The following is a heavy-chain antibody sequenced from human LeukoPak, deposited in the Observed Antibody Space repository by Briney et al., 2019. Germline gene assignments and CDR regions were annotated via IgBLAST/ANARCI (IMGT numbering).Heavy chain of an antibody. CDR3: ARGGEYCSSTSCRDAFDI. CDR1: GYTFTSYD. Sequence: ASVKVSCKASGYTFTSYDINWVRQATGKGREWMGWMNPNSGNTGYAQKFQGRVTMTRNTSISTAYMELSSLRSEDTAVYYCARGGEYCSSTSCRDAFDIWGQGTMVTVSS. D-gene: IGHD2-2*01. V-gene: IGHV1-8*01. J-gene: IGHJ3*02. CDR2: MNPNSGNT.